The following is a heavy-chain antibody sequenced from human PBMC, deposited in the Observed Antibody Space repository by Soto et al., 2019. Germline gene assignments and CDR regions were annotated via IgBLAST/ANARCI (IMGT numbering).Heavy chain of an antibody. V-gene: IGHV4-61*01. CDR2: IYNSGST. CDR1: GGSVRSDNYY. J-gene: IGHJ4*02. CDR3: AALKRMVAGDY. D-gene: IGHD2-8*01. Sequence: QVQLQESGPGLVKPSETLSLTCTVSGGSVRSDNYYWSWIRQPPGKGLEWIGYIYNSGSTKYNPSLESRVTIPGDTSDNQFSLNLISVTTADTAVYYCAALKRMVAGDYWGQGALVTVS.